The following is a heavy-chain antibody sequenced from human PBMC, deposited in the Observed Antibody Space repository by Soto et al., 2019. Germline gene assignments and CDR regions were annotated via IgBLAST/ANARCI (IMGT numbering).Heavy chain of an antibody. D-gene: IGHD2-15*01. J-gene: IGHJ6*03. Sequence: GGSLRLSCEVAGFTVSYNDRSWVRQAPGKGLEWVSVIYRGGDTYYADSVKGRFTISRDNAKNSLYLQMNSLRAEDTAVYYCAREEGYCSGGSCYRYYYYMDVWGKGTTVTVSS. CDR1: GFTVSYND. V-gene: IGHV3-66*01. CDR2: IYRGGDT. CDR3: AREEGYCSGGSCYRYYYYMDV.